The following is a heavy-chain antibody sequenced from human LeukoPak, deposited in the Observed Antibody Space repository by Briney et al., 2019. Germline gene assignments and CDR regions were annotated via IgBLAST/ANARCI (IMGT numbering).Heavy chain of an antibody. Sequence: GGLLRLSCTASGFTFFTHSMYWVRQAPGKGLEWVALISYDGSNTYHADSVKGRFTISRDDSKNTLYLQMNNLRPEDTAVYYCARSYGSANYALDYWGQGTLVTVSS. CDR1: GFTFFTHS. D-gene: IGHD3-10*01. CDR3: ARSYGSANYALDY. J-gene: IGHJ4*02. V-gene: IGHV3-30-3*01. CDR2: ISYDGSNT.